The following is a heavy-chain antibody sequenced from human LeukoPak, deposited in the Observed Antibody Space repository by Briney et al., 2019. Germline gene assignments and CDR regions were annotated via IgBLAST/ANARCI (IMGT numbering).Heavy chain of an antibody. V-gene: IGHV3-30*18. CDR1: GFSFISYG. CDR2: ISDDGRSK. Sequence: GGSLRLSCAASGFSFISYGMHWVRQAPGKGLEWVGVISDDGRSKDYADSVKGRFTIPRDNSKGTLYLQMNSLRDEDTAVYYCVKRPSGYGDYVSYFDYWGQGTLVTVSS. D-gene: IGHD4-17*01. J-gene: IGHJ4*02. CDR3: VKRPSGYGDYVSYFDY.